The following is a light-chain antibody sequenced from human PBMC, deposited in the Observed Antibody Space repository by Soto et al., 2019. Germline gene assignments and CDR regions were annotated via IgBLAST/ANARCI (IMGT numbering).Light chain of an antibody. CDR2: EVS. CDR1: SSDVGGYNY. Sequence: QSVLTQPAPVSGSPGQSITISCTGTSSDVGGYNYVSWYQQHPGKAPKLMIYEVSKRPSGVSNRFSGSKSGNTASLTISGLQAEDEADYYCCSYAGSSTYVFGTGTKVTVL. CDR3: CSYAGSSTYV. V-gene: IGLV2-23*02. J-gene: IGLJ1*01.